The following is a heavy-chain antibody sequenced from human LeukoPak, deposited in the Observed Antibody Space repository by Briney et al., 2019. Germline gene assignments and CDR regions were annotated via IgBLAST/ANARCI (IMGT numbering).Heavy chain of an antibody. CDR2: INPSDGST. CDR1: GYTFTSHY. D-gene: IGHD6-19*01. CDR3: ARDLGIGWYMFDY. J-gene: IGHJ4*02. Sequence: ASVKVSCKASGYTFTSHYVHWVRQAPGQGLEWMGRINPSDGSTSYAQKFQGRVPMTSDTATGTVYMELSSLRSEDTAMYYCARDLGIGWYMFDYWGQGTLVTVSS. V-gene: IGHV1-46*01.